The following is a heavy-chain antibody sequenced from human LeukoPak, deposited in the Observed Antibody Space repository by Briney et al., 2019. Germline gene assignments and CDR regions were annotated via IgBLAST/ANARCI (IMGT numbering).Heavy chain of an antibody. D-gene: IGHD5-12*01. CDR3: TTLYGGSLDY. V-gene: IGHV3-74*01. Sequence: GGSLRLSCAASGFTFSSYWMYWVRQAPGKGLVWVSRIKSDGSSTRYADSVKGRFTISRDNAKNTLYLQMNSLRAEDTAVYYCTTLYGGSLDYWGQGTLVTVSS. CDR1: GFTFSSYW. J-gene: IGHJ4*02. CDR2: IKSDGSST.